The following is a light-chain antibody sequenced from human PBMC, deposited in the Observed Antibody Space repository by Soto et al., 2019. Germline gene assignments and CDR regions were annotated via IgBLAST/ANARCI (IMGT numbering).Light chain of an antibody. J-gene: IGLJ2*01. CDR2: EVS. CDR1: SSDVGGYNY. V-gene: IGLV2-14*01. Sequence: QSALTQPASVSGSPGQSITISCTGTSSDVGGYNYVSWYQQHPGKAPQLIIYEVSNRPSGVSNRFSGSKSANTASLTISGLQAEDEADYYCTSFAGMNNFVVFGGGTKLTVL. CDR3: TSFAGMNNFVV.